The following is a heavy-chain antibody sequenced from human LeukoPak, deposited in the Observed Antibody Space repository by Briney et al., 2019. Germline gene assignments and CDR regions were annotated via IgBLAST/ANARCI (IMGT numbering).Heavy chain of an antibody. D-gene: IGHD2-2*01. CDR1: GFTFNSYW. Sequence: PGGSLRLSCGVSGFTFNSYWMHWVRQAPGKGLVWVSRINTDGSTTSYADSVKGRFTISRDNAKNTLYLQMNSLRDEDTAVYYCVRVCPSSTCYHFDSWGQGTLVTVSS. V-gene: IGHV3-74*01. J-gene: IGHJ4*02. CDR2: INTDGSTT. CDR3: VRVCPSSTCYHFDS.